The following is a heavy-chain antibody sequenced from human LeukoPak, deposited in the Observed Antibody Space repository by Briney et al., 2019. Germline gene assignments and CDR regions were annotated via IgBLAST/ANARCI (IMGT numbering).Heavy chain of an antibody. Sequence: ASVKVSCKASGYTFINFAINWGRQAPGQRPEWMGWINAGSGNTKYSQKFQGRVTITRDTSASTAYMELSGLTSEDTAVYYCARGPRAAADDYWGQGTLVTVSS. V-gene: IGHV1-3*01. D-gene: IGHD6-13*01. J-gene: IGHJ4*02. CDR3: ARGPRAAADDY. CDR1: GYTFINFA. CDR2: INAGSGNT.